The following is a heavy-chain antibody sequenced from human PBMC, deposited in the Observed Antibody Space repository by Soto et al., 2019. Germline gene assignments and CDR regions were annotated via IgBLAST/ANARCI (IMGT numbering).Heavy chain of an antibody. CDR1: GFTFSSYW. Sequence: EVQLVESGGGLVQPGGSLRLSCAASGFTFSSYWMHWVRQAPGKGLVWVSRINSDGSSTSYADSVKGRFTISRDNTKNRLYLQMNRLRAEDTAVYHCASVYCSGGSGYHLDYWGRGTLVTVSS. CDR3: ASVYCSGGSGYHLDY. J-gene: IGHJ4*02. D-gene: IGHD2-15*01. V-gene: IGHV3-74*01. CDR2: INSDGSST.